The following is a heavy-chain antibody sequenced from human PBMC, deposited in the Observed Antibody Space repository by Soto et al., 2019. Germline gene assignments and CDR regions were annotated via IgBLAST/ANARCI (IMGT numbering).Heavy chain of an antibody. J-gene: IGHJ4*02. D-gene: IGHD4-4*01. V-gene: IGHV3-30*18. CDR1: GLTFSSYG. Sequence: PGGSLSLSWAASGLTFSSYGMHWVRPAPGKGLEWVAVISYDGSNKYYADSVRGRFTISRDNSKNTLYLQMNSLRAEDTAVYYCANSDYSNYGIDYWGQGTLVTVSS. CDR3: ANSDYSNYGIDY. CDR2: ISYDGSNK.